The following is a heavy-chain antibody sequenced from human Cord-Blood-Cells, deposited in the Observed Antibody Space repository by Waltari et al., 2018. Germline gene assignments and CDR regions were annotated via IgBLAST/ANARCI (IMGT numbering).Heavy chain of an antibody. Sequence: QVQLVQSGAEVKKPGASVKVSCTVSGNTLPELSIHWVRQSPGKALEWMGGFDPEDGETIYAQKFQGRVTMTEDTSTDTAYMELSSLRSEDTAVYYCATAKTKGYCSSTSCYKFDYWGQGTLVTVSS. CDR3: ATAKTKGYCSSTSCYKFDY. J-gene: IGHJ4*02. V-gene: IGHV1-24*01. CDR1: GNTLPELS. CDR2: FDPEDGET. D-gene: IGHD2-2*01.